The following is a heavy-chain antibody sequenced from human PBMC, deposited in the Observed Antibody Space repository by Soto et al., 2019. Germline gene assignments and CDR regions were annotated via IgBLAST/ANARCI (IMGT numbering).Heavy chain of an antibody. V-gene: IGHV3-23*01. Sequence: GGSLRLSCAASGFTFSSYAMSWVRQAPGKGLEWVSAISGSGGSTYYADSVKGRFTISRDNSKNTLYLQMNSLRAEDTAVYYCAKDLDDSSSSPTFDYWGQGTLVTVSS. CDR2: ISGSGGST. CDR3: AKDLDDSSSSPTFDY. D-gene: IGHD6-6*01. CDR1: GFTFSSYA. J-gene: IGHJ4*02.